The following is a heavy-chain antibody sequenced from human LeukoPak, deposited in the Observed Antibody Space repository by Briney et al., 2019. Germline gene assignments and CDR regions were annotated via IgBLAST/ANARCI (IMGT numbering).Heavy chain of an antibody. CDR3: ARFSQWLVLSLDP. D-gene: IGHD6-19*01. V-gene: IGHV3-21*01. J-gene: IGHJ5*02. CDR1: GFTFSSYS. Sequence: GGSLRLSCAASGFTFSSYSMNWVRQAPGKGLEWVSSISSSSSYIYYADSVKGRFTISRDNAKNSLYLQMNSLRAEDTAVYYCARFSQWLVLSLDPWGQGTLVTVSS. CDR2: ISSSSSYI.